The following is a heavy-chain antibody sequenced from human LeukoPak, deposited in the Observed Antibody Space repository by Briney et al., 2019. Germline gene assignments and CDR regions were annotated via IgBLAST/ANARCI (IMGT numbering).Heavy chain of an antibody. D-gene: IGHD5/OR15-5a*01. CDR3: ARARVVSRFDY. V-gene: IGHV4-34*01. CDR2: INHSGST. Sequence: PSETLSLTCAVYGGSFSGYYWSWIRQPPGKGLEWIGEINHSGSTNYNPSLESRVTISVDTSKNQFSLKLSSVTAADTAVYYCARARVVSRFDYWGQGTLVTVSS. CDR1: GGSFSGYY. J-gene: IGHJ4*02.